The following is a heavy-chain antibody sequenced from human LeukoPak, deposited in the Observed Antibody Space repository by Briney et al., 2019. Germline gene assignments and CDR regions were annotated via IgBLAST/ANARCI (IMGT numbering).Heavy chain of an antibody. Sequence: SETLSLTCTVSGGSISSSSYYWGWIRQPPGKGLEWIGSIYYSGSTYYNPSLKSRVTISVDTSKNQFSLKLSSVTAADTAVYYCARDSVRAAGPYYFDYWGQGTLVTVSS. D-gene: IGHD6-13*01. CDR2: IYYSGST. CDR1: GGSISSSSYY. J-gene: IGHJ4*02. CDR3: ARDSVRAAGPYYFDY. V-gene: IGHV4-39*07.